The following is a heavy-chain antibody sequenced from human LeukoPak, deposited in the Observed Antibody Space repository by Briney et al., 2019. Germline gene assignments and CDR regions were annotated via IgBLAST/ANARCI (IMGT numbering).Heavy chain of an antibody. CDR3: ARGTVSYLEWLLTHYYYYYMDV. CDR1: GGSISSGGYY. J-gene: IGHJ6*03. CDR2: IYYSGST. D-gene: IGHD3-3*01. V-gene: IGHV4-31*03. Sequence: SETLSLTCTVSGGSISSGGYYWSWIRQHPGKGLEWIGYIYYSGSTYYNPSLKSRVTISVDTSKNQFSLKLSSVTAADTAVYYRARGTVSYLEWLLTHYYYYYMDVWGKGTTVTVSS.